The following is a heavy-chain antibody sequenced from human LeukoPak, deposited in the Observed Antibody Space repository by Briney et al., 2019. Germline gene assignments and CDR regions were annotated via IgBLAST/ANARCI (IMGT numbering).Heavy chain of an antibody. CDR1: GGSVSSGSYY. CDR3: ARASVGYSYNWFDP. V-gene: IGHV4-61*01. D-gene: IGHD5-18*01. CDR2: IYYSGST. Sequence: PSQTLSLTCTVSGGSVSSGSYYWSWIRQPPGKGLEWIAYIYYSGSTNYNPSLKSRVTISVDTSKNQFSLKLSSVTAADTAMYYCARASVGYSYNWFDPWGQGTLVTVSS. J-gene: IGHJ5*02.